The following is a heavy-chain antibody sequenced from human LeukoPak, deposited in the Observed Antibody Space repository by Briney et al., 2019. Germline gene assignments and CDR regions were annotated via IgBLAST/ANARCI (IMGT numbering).Heavy chain of an antibody. CDR3: ARVSDSGWYKDAFDI. CDR1: GFTFSSYS. CDR2: ISSSSSYI. D-gene: IGHD6-19*01. V-gene: IGHV3-21*01. J-gene: IGHJ3*02. Sequence: GGSLRLSCAASGFTFSSYSMNWVRQAPGKGLEWVSSISSSSSYIYYADSVKGRFTISGDNAKNSLYLQMNSLRAEDTAVYYCARVSDSGWYKDAFDIWGQGTMVTVSS.